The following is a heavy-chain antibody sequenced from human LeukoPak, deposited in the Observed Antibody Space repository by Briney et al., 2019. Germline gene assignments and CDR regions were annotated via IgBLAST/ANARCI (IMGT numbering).Heavy chain of an antibody. CDR1: GGSFSGYY. CDR3: ARGHSSGWSIDY. CDR2: INHSGGT. Sequence: SETLSLTCAVYGGSFSGYYWSWIRQPPGKGLEWIGEINHSGGTNYNPSLKSRVTISVDTSKNQFSLKLSSVTAADTAVYYCARGHSSGWSIDYWGQGTLVTVSS. J-gene: IGHJ4*02. D-gene: IGHD6-19*01. V-gene: IGHV4-34*01.